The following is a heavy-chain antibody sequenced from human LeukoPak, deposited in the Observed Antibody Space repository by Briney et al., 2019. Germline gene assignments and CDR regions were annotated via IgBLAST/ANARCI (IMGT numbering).Heavy chain of an antibody. J-gene: IGHJ4*02. CDR3: ARDSNTMVRGVIIGSFDY. CDR1: GFTFSSYW. D-gene: IGHD3-10*01. CDR2: IKQDGSEK. Sequence: PGGSLRLSCAASGFTFSSYWMSWVRQAPGKGLEWVANIKQDGSEKYYVDSVKGRFTISRDNSKNTLYLQMNSLRAEDTAVYYCARDSNTMVRGVIIGSFDYWGQGTLVTVSS. V-gene: IGHV3-7*01.